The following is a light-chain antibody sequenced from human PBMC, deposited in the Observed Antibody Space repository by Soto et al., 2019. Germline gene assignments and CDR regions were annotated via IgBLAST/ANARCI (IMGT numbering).Light chain of an antibody. CDR1: QSVSMW. J-gene: IGKJ5*01. Sequence: DIQMTPSPSTLSASVGDRVTITCRASQSVSMWLAWYQQTSGKAPRLLIYDASNLESGVPSRFSGSGSRTEFTLTITNLQPEDAATYYCQQYNTYLTWTFGQGTRLEIK. CDR3: QQYNTYLTWT. V-gene: IGKV1-5*01. CDR2: DAS.